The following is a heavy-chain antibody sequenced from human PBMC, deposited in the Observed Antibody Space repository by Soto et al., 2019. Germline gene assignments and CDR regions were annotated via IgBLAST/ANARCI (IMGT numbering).Heavy chain of an antibody. J-gene: IGHJ6*03. V-gene: IGHV4-39*01. CDR1: GGSISSSSYY. Sequence: SETLSLTCTVSGGSISSSSYYWGWIRQPPGKGLEWIGSIYYSGSTYYNKYLKSRVTKSVDTSKNQNSLKQNSVNAAVTSVYYCARQRGTLGYCSSTSCYHNYYMDVWGKGTTVT. CDR2: IYYSGST. CDR3: ARQRGTLGYCSSTSCYHNYYMDV. D-gene: IGHD2-2*01.